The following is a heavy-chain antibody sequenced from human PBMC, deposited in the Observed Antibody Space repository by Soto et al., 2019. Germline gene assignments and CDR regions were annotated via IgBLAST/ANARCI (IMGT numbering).Heavy chain of an antibody. CDR2: IIPILGIA. Sequence: QVQLVQSGAEVKKPGSSVKVSCKASGGTFSSYTISWVRQAPGQGLEWMGRIIPILGIANYAQKFQGRVTITADKSTSTAYMELSSLRSQDTAVYSCATEGGDWYFDLWGRGTLVTVSS. D-gene: IGHD3-16*01. J-gene: IGHJ2*01. CDR3: ATEGGDWYFDL. CDR1: GGTFSSYT. V-gene: IGHV1-69*08.